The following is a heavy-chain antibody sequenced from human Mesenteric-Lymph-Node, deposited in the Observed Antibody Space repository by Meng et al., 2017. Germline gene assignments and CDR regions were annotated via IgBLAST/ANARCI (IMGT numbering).Heavy chain of an antibody. CDR3: ARESDYLIHDAFDI. CDR1: GFTFSNYE. V-gene: IGHV3-48*03. Sequence: GGSLRLSCVASGFTFSNYEMNWVRQAPGKGLEWVSYIVGRGTTIHYADSVKGRFTISRDNAKNSLYLHMNSLRAEDTAVYYCARESDYLIHDAFDIWGQGTMVTVSS. CDR2: IVGRGTTI. D-gene: IGHD2/OR15-2a*01. J-gene: IGHJ3*02.